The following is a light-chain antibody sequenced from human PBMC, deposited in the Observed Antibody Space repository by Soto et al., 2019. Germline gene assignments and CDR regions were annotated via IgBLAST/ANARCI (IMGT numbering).Light chain of an antibody. CDR2: SNN. CDR1: SSNIGSNT. Sequence: VLTQPPSASGTPGQMVTISCSGSSSNIGSNTVNWYQQLPGTAPKLLIYSNNQRPSGVPDRFSGSKSGTSASLAISGLQSEDEADYYCAAWDDSLNAHYVFGTGTKVTVL. J-gene: IGLJ1*01. CDR3: AAWDDSLNAHYV. V-gene: IGLV1-44*01.